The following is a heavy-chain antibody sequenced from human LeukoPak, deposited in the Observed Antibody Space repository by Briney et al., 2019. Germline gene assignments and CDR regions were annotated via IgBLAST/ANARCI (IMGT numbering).Heavy chain of an antibody. J-gene: IGHJ4*02. CDR2: IYHSGST. CDR1: GGSISSSNW. CDR3: ARDHSSSWYRYYFDY. D-gene: IGHD6-13*01. Sequence: PSETLSLTCAVSGGSISSSNWWSWVRQPPGKGLEWIGEIYHSGSTNYNPSLKSRVTISVDKSKNQFSLKLSSVTAADTAVYYCARDHSSSWYRYYFDYWGQGTLVTVSS. V-gene: IGHV4-4*02.